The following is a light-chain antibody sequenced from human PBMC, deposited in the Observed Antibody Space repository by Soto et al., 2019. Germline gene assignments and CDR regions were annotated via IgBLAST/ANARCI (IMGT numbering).Light chain of an antibody. J-gene: IGKJ3*01. CDR1: ETVATN. V-gene: IGKV3-15*01. CDR2: GAS. Sequence: EVVMTQSPATLSVSPGERATLSCRASETVATNLAWYQQKPGQAPRLLISGASTRAAGISDRFRGSGSGTEFTLTISSLRSEDIATYYCQKHDGVPQFGPGTKVDF. CDR3: QKHDGVPQ.